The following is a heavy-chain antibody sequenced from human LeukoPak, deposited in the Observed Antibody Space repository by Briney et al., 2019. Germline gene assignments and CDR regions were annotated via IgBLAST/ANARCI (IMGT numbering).Heavy chain of an antibody. D-gene: IGHD5-18*01. V-gene: IGHV5-51*01. Sequence: GESPKISCKGSGYGFTSYWIGWVRQMPGKGLEWMGIIYPGDSDTRYSPSFQGQVTISADKSISTAYLQWSSLKASDTAMYYCARRTRTAMVNVAGYYYYYYMDVWGKGTTVTISS. CDR2: IYPGDSDT. J-gene: IGHJ6*03. CDR1: GYGFTSYW. CDR3: ARRTRTAMVNVAGYYYYYYMDV.